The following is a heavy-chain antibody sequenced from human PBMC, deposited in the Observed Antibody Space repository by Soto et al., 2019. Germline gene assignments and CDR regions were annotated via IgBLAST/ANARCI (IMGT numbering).Heavy chain of an antibody. CDR3: ARDYDYIWGSYRYYYFDY. CDR1: GGTFSSYT. CDR2: IIPILGIA. Sequence: SVKVSCKASGGTFSSYTISWVRQAPGRGLEWMGRIIPILGIANYAQKFQGRVTITADKSTSTAYMELSSLRSEDTAVYYCARDYDYIWGSYRYYYFDYWGQGTLVTVSS. V-gene: IGHV1-69*04. D-gene: IGHD3-16*02. J-gene: IGHJ4*02.